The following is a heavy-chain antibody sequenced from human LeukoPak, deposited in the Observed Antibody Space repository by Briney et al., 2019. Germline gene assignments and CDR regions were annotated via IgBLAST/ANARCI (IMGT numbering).Heavy chain of an antibody. Sequence: PGGSLRLSCGASGFMLNVYYMSWFRLAPGRGLEWIGYISPTGSYTTYADSVRGRFTISRDNAKNLLFLQMNDLRTEDTAVYYCARKLGGTQCGGDCFFDHWGQGTRVAVSS. CDR3: ARKLGGTQCGGDCFFDH. D-gene: IGHD2-21*02. V-gene: IGHV3-11*03. J-gene: IGHJ4*02. CDR2: ISPTGSYT. CDR1: GFMLNVYY.